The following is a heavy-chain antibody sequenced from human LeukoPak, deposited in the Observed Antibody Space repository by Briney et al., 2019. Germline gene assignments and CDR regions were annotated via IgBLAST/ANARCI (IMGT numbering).Heavy chain of an antibody. J-gene: IGHJ4*02. V-gene: IGHV4-59*08. D-gene: IGHD3-16*01. Sequence: SETLSLTCAVYGGSFSGYYWSWIRQPPGKGLEWIGYIYYSGSTNYNPSLKSRVTISVDTSKNQFSLKLSSVTAADTAVYYCARHTTASYDYVWGSYETSGGFDYWGQGTLVTVSS. CDR3: ARHTTASYDYVWGSYETSGGFDY. CDR2: IYYSGST. CDR1: GGSFSGYY.